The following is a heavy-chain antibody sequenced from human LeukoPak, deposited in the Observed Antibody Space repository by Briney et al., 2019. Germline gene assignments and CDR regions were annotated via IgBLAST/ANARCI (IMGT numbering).Heavy chain of an antibody. J-gene: IGHJ4*02. CDR1: GFTFSSYA. CDR2: ISGSGGST. Sequence: GGSLRLSCAASGFTFSSYAMSWVRQAPGKGLEWVSAISGSGGSTYYADSVKGRFTISRDNSKNTLYLQMNSLRAEDTAVYYCAKASLPEGIAVAGLIFDYWGQGTLVTVSS. V-gene: IGHV3-23*01. CDR3: AKASLPEGIAVAGLIFDY. D-gene: IGHD6-19*01.